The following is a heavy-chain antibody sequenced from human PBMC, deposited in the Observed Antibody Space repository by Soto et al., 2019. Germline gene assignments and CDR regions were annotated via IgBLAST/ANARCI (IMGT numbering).Heavy chain of an antibody. V-gene: IGHV1-18*01. CDR3: ASSNFWSGSLPDV. CDR2: ISAYNGNT. Sequence: ASVKVSCKASGYTFTSYGISWVRQAPGQGLEWMGWISAYNGNTNYAQKLKGRVTMTTDTSTSTAHMELRSLRSDDTAVYYCASSNFWSGSLPDVWGQGTTVTVSS. D-gene: IGHD3-3*01. J-gene: IGHJ6*02. CDR1: GYTFTSYG.